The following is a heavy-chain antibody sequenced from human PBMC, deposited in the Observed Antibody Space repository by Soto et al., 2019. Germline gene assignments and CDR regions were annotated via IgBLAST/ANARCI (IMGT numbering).Heavy chain of an antibody. CDR3: AREGAARFRAAGIDAFDI. J-gene: IGHJ3*02. D-gene: IGHD6-6*01. CDR2: IYYSGST. CDR1: GGSISSYY. Sequence: KPSETLSLTCTVSGGSISSYYWSWIRQPPGKGLEWIGYIYYSGSTNYNPSLKSRVTISVDTSKNQFSLKLSSVTAADTAVYYCAREGAARFRAAGIDAFDIWGQGTMVTVSS. V-gene: IGHV4-59*01.